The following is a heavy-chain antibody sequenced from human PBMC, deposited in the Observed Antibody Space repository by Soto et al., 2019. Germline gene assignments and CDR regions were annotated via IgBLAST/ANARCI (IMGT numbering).Heavy chain of an antibody. D-gene: IGHD5-18*01. CDR3: ATGESSDTGEH. V-gene: IGHV1-69*01. Sequence: QVQLVQSGAEVRKPGSSVKVSCKASGDTLSHYGISWVRQAPGQGLEWMGGTTPIIGTTDYAQKFQGSLTITADESTTTSYMDLSSLRFDDTAVYYCATGESSDTGEHWGQGTLVTVSA. J-gene: IGHJ4*02. CDR1: GDTLSHYG. CDR2: TTPIIGTT.